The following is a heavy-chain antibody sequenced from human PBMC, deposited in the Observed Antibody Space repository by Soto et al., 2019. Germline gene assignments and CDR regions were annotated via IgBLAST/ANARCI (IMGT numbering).Heavy chain of an antibody. Sequence: EVQLLESGGGLVQPGGSLRLSCAASGFTFTNYAMNWVRHSPGKGLEWVASVIGTGIDTYHAASVKGRFTISRDNYRNTMYLDMNRLRGEDTAMSHCAKAIRGQGIGAHCYACDFCGQGTLVTVS. CDR3: AKAIRGQGIGAHCYACDF. CDR1: GFTFTNYA. D-gene: IGHD2-2*01. CDR2: VIGTGIDT. V-gene: IGHV3-23*01. J-gene: IGHJ4*02.